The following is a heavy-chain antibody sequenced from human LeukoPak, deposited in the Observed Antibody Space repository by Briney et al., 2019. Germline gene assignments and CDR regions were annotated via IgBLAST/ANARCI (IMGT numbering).Heavy chain of an antibody. J-gene: IGHJ4*02. Sequence: SETLFLTCTVSGGSISSSNYYWGWIRQPPGKGLEWIGSIYYSGSTYYNPSLKSRVTISEDTSRNQFSLKLSSVTAADTAVYYCARDSFDTVIPKGFDYWGQGTLVTVSS. CDR1: GGSISSSNYY. CDR3: ARDSFDTVIPKGFDY. V-gene: IGHV4-39*07. CDR2: IYYSGST. D-gene: IGHD4-17*01.